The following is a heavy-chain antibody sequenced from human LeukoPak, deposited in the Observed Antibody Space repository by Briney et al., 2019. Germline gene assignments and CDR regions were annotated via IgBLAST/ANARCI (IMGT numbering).Heavy chain of an antibody. Sequence: GESLKISCKGFGYSFTSYWIGWVRQMPGKGLEWMGIIYPGDSDTRYSPSFQGQVTISADNSISTAYLQWSSLKASDTAMYYCARSITGSYDSSGYYPGAFDIWGQGTMVTVSS. J-gene: IGHJ3*02. V-gene: IGHV5-51*01. CDR2: IYPGDSDT. CDR1: GYSFTSYW. CDR3: ARSITGSYDSSGYYPGAFDI. D-gene: IGHD3-22*01.